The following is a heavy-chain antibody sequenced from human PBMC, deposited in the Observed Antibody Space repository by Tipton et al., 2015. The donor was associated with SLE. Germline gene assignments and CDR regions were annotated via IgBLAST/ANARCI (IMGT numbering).Heavy chain of an antibody. CDR1: GFTISPYA. D-gene: IGHD6-19*01. V-gene: IGHV3-23*01. J-gene: IGHJ4*02. Sequence: SLRLSCAASGFTISPYAMSWVRQAPGKGLECVSIIGGGGGTYYIDSVKGRFTISRDNFKNTVFLQMSSLSVEDTAVYYCVKERPAVAGTTGFDFWGQGTLVTVSS. CDR2: IIGGGGGT. CDR3: VKERPAVAGTTGFDF.